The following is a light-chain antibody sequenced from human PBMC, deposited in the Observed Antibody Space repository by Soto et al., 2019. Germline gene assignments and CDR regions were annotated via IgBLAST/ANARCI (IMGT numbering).Light chain of an antibody. Sequence: DIVMTQSPDSLAVSLGERATINCKSSQSVLSSSNNKNYLAWYQQKPGKAPKLLIYAASSLQSGVPSRFSGSGSGTDFTLTISSLQPEDFATYYCQQSYSTPQTFGQGTKVDIK. CDR2: AAS. J-gene: IGKJ1*01. CDR3: QQSYSTPQT. V-gene: IGKV1-39*01. CDR1: QSVLSSSNNKNY.